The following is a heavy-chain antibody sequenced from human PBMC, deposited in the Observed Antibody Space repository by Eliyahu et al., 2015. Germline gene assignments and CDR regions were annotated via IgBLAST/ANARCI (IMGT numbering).Heavy chain of an antibody. CDR2: INHSGST. CDR1: GGSFSGYY. CDR3: ARLETVTSPNNWFDP. J-gene: IGHJ5*02. V-gene: IGHV4-34*01. Sequence: QVQLQQWGAGLLKPSETLSLTCAVYGGSFSGYYWSWIRQPPGKGLEWIGEINHSGSTNYNPSLKSRVTISVDTSKNQFSLKLSSVTAADTAVYYCARLETVTSPNNWFDPWGQGTLVTVSS. D-gene: IGHD4-11*01.